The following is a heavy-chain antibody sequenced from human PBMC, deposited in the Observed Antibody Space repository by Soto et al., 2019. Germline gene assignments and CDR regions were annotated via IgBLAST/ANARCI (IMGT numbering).Heavy chain of an antibody. CDR3: ARIEWEPITMVRGVIRTVGYYGTEG. Sequence: YGPTLVNRTETLTLTCTVSGFSLSNARMGVSWIRQPPGKALECLAHIFSNDEKSYSTSLKSRLTISKDTSKRQVVLTMTNMDPVETDTYYCARIEWEPITMVRGVIRTVGYYGTEGWGDGTSVTVS. CDR2: IFSNDEK. D-gene: IGHD3-10*01. V-gene: IGHV2-26*01. J-gene: IGHJ6*02. CDR1: GFSLSNARMG.